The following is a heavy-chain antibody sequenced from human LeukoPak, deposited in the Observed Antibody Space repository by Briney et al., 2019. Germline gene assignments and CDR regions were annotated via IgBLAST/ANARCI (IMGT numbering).Heavy chain of an antibody. V-gene: IGHV4-34*01. CDR1: GGSFSGYY. CDR3: ARGRIAAARYYFDY. CDR2: INHSGST. Sequence: TSETLSLTCAVYGGSFSGYYWSWIRQPPGKGLEWIGEINHSGSTNYNPSLKSRVTISVDTSKNQFSLKLSSVTAADTAVYYCARGRIAAARYYFDYWGQGTLVTVSS. J-gene: IGHJ4*02. D-gene: IGHD6-13*01.